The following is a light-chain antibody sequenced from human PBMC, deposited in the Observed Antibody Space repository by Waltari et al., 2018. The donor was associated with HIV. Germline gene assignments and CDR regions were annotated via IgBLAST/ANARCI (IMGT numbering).Light chain of an antibody. CDR3: QQSLSAPT. CDR2: GAT. J-gene: IGKJ5*01. V-gene: IGKV1-39*01. CDR1: QNITHY. Sequence: DIQMAQSPSSLSASIGDRVTITCRASQNITHYLNWYHQRPGKAPRLLIYGATRLQGGVPSRFRCSGSGTFCTLIISSLQPEDFVTYYTQQSLSAPTFGRGTRVDIK.